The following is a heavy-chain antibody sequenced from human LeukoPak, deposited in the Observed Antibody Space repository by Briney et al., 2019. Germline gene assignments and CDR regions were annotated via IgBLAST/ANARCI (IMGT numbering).Heavy chain of an antibody. CDR1: GGSIGSSSYY. J-gene: IGHJ5*02. V-gene: IGHV4-39*07. Sequence: PSETLSLTCTVSGGSIGSSSYYWGWIRQPPGKGLEWIGEINHSGSTNYNPSLKSRVTISVDTSKNQFSLKLSSVTAADTAVYYCARGGRSITMVRGVIITRWFDPWGQGTLVTVSS. D-gene: IGHD3-10*01. CDR3: ARGGRSITMVRGVIITRWFDP. CDR2: INHSGST.